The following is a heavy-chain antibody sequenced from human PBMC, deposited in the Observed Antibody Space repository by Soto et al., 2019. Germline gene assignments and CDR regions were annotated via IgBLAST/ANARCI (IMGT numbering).Heavy chain of an antibody. J-gene: IGHJ4*01. CDR1: GFTFKSYA. CDR3: ARGGSTGWFYFDF. D-gene: IGHD6-19*01. Sequence: GSLRLSCAASGFTFKSYAMNWVRQAPGKGLEWVASTPGSGGSSYYADSVKGRFTISRDNSKNTLYLDLNSLKAEDTAMYYCARGGSTGWFYFDFWGHGTQATVSS. V-gene: IGHV3-23*01. CDR2: TPGSGGSS.